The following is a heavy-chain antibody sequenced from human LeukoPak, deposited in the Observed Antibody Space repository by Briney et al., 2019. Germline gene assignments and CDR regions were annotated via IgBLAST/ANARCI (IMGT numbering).Heavy chain of an antibody. J-gene: IGHJ4*02. CDR3: AKGRYGSGPLIDY. D-gene: IGHD3-10*01. CDR2: ISGGGGST. Sequence: GGSLILSCAASGFTLSSYAMSWVRQAPGKGLEWVSAISGGGGSTYYADSVKGRFTISRDNSKNTLYLQMNSLRAEDTAVYYCAKGRYGSGPLIDYWGQGTLVTVSS. V-gene: IGHV3-23*01. CDR1: GFTLSSYA.